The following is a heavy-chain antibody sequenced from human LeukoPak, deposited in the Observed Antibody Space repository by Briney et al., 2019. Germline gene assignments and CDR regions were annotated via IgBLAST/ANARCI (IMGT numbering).Heavy chain of an antibody. D-gene: IGHD2-8*01. Sequence: GGSLRLSCVASGFTLSTSGMHWVRQAPGKGLEWVALMWADGMDKDYKDSVKGRFTVSRDNSKNTLFLQMTSLRAEDTAVYYCARGFRNGPFDCWGQGTLVTVSS. CDR3: ARGFRNGPFDC. J-gene: IGHJ4*02. CDR2: MWADGMDK. V-gene: IGHV3-33*01. CDR1: GFTLSTSG.